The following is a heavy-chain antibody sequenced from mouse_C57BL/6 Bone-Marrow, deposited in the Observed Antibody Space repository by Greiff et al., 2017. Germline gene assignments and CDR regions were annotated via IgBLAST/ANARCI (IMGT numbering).Heavy chain of an antibody. CDR1: GYTFTSYW. Sequence: VQLQQPGAELVKPGASVKLSCKASGYTFTSYWMQWVKQRPGQGLEWIGEIDPSDSYTNYNQKFKGKATLTVDTSSSTAYMQLSSLTSEDSAVYYCAREAPAVPWGFAYWGQGTLVTVSA. J-gene: IGHJ3*01. D-gene: IGHD3-3*01. CDR2: IDPSDSYT. CDR3: AREAPAVPWGFAY. V-gene: IGHV1-50*01.